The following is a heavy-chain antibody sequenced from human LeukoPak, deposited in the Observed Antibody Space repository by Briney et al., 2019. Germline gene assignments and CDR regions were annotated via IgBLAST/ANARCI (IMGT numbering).Heavy chain of an antibody. J-gene: IGHJ4*02. CDR3: ASSGSYRFDY. CDR1: GFTFSSYS. Sequence: GGSLRLSCAASGFTFSSYSMNWVRQAPGKGLEWVSHITASGTAMFYADSVKGRFTISRDNAKNSLYMQMNSLRDEDTAVYYCASSGSYRFDYWGQGTLVTVSS. D-gene: IGHD1-26*01. CDR2: ITASGTAM. V-gene: IGHV3-48*02.